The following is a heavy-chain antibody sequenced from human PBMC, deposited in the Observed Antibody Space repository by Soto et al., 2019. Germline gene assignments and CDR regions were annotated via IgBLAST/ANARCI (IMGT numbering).Heavy chain of an antibody. D-gene: IGHD6-13*01. V-gene: IGHV1-18*01. J-gene: IGHJ4*02. CDR2: ISAYNGNI. Sequence: QVQLVQSGGEVKKPGASVKVSCKASAYTFTNYGISWVRQAPGQGLEWMGWISAYNGNINYAQKSRGRVTLPTDTSTSSAYLEVRSLRSDDTAVYYCAWGGSSWNLREFDSWGQGTLVTVSS. CDR3: AWGGSSWNLREFDS. CDR1: AYTFTNYG.